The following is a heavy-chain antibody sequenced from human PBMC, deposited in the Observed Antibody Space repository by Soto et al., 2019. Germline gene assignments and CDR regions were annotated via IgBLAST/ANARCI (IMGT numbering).Heavy chain of an antibody. D-gene: IGHD3-22*01. CDR1: GGTFSSYA. Sequence: SVKVSCKASGGTFSSYAISWVRQAPGQGLEWMGGIIPIFGTANYAQKFQGRVTITADESTSTAYMELSSLRSEDTAVYYCARGDYYDSSGYYYYFDYWGQGTLVTVSS. J-gene: IGHJ4*02. CDR3: ARGDYYDSSGYYYYFDY. V-gene: IGHV1-69*13. CDR2: IIPIFGTA.